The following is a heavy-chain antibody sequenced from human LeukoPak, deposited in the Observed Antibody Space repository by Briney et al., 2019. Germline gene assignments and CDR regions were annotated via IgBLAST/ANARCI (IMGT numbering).Heavy chain of an antibody. D-gene: IGHD2-21*02. CDR2: IYPGDSDT. J-gene: IGHJ3*02. CDR1: GYNFTSYW. V-gene: IGHV5-51*01. Sequence: GESLKISCKGSGYNFTSYWIGWVRQMPGKGLEWMGIIYPGDSDTRYSPSFQGQVTISADKSISTAYLQWSSLKASDTAMYYCARHPRDCGGDCYHAFDIWSQGTMVTVSS. CDR3: ARHPRDCGGDCYHAFDI.